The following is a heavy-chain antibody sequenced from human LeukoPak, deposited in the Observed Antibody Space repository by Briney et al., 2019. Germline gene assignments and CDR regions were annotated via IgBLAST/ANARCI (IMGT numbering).Heavy chain of an antibody. V-gene: IGHV3-23*01. CDR2: ISGSGGST. Sequence: PGGTLRLSCAASGFTFSAYAMMWLPHAPGQGLEGSLVISGSGGSTYYADSVKGRFTISRDNSKNSLYLQMNSLRAGDTAVYYCARGAYNSDTSGIDYWGQGTLVSVSS. CDR3: ARGAYNSDTSGIDY. CDR1: GFTFSAYA. D-gene: IGHD3-22*01. J-gene: IGHJ4*02.